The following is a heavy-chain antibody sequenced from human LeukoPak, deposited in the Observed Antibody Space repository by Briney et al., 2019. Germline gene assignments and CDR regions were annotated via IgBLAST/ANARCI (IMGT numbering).Heavy chain of an antibody. CDR1: GASISSNNW. CDR2: IYHSGST. CDR3: ARGPYDILTGYPHAFDI. J-gene: IGHJ3*02. Sequence: SGTLSLTCAVSGASISSNNWWWSWVRQPPGKGLEWIGEIYHSGSTNYNPSLKSRVTMSVDKSKNQFSLKLSSVTAADTAVYYCARGPYDILTGYPHAFDIWGQGTMVTVSS. V-gene: IGHV4-4*02. D-gene: IGHD3-9*01.